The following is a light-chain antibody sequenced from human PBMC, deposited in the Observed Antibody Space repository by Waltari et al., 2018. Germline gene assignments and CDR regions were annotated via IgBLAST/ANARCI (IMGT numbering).Light chain of an antibody. CDR2: DVT. Sequence: QSALTQPRSVSGSPGQSVTISCTGSSGDVGAFTYVSCYKQPPGKAPKLMIYDVTKRPSGVPDRFSGSRSADTASLTISGLQAEDEADYYCCSYGGSYTLVVFGGGTKLTVL. V-gene: IGLV2-11*01. CDR3: CSYGGSYTLVV. J-gene: IGLJ2*01. CDR1: SGDVGAFTY.